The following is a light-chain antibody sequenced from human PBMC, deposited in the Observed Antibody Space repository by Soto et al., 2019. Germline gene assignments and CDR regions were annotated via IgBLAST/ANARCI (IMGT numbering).Light chain of an antibody. V-gene: IGKV1-27*01. CDR3: QKYDSPPWT. J-gene: IGKJ1*01. Sequence: DIQMTQSPSSLSASVRDRVTITCRASQGISNYLAWYQQKPGKVPKLLIYAASTLQSGVPSRFSGSASGTDFTLTISSLQPEDVATYYCQKYDSPPWTFGQGNPVEIK. CDR2: AAS. CDR1: QGISNY.